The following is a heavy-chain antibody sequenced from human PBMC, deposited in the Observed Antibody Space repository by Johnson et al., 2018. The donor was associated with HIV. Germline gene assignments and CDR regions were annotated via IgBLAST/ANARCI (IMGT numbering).Heavy chain of an antibody. V-gene: IGHV3-9*01. CDR2: ISWNSANI. CDR3: ARPLSSGLGFDAFDI. CDR1: GFTFSSYG. D-gene: IGHD3-22*01. Sequence: LVESGGGLVQPGGSLRLSCAASGFTFSSYGMHWVRQAPGKGLEWVSGISWNSANIGHADSVKGRFTISRDNSKNTLYLQMNSLRAEDTAVYYCARPLSSGLGFDAFDIWGQGTMVTVSS. J-gene: IGHJ3*02.